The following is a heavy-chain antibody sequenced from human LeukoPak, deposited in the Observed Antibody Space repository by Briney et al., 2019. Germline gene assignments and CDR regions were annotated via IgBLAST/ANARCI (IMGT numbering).Heavy chain of an antibody. CDR1: GFTVSSNY. Sequence: GGSLRLSCAASGFTVSSNYMSWVRQAPGKGLEWVSVIYSGGSTYYADSVKGRFTISRDNSKNTLYLQMNSLRAEDTAVYYCARDSDFWSGVISYYFDYWGQGALVTVSS. D-gene: IGHD3-3*01. CDR2: IYSGGST. V-gene: IGHV3-53*05. J-gene: IGHJ4*02. CDR3: ARDSDFWSGVISYYFDY.